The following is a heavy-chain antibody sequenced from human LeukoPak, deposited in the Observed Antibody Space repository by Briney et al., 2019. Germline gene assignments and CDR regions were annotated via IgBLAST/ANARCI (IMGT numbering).Heavy chain of an antibody. D-gene: IGHD3-22*01. CDR3: AREMSYYDSSRFDY. CDR1: GFTFSSYG. CDR2: IRYDGSNK. Sequence: GGSLRLSCAASGFTFSSYGMHWVRQAPGKGLEWVAFIRYDGSNKYYADSVKGRFTISRDNSKNTLYLQMNSLRAEDTAVYYCAREMSYYDSSRFDYWGQGTLVTVSS. V-gene: IGHV3-30*02. J-gene: IGHJ4*02.